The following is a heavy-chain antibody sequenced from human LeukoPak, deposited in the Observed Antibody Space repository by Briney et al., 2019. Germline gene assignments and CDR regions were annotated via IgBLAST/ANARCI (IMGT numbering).Heavy chain of an antibody. CDR3: ARVKYGSGSYYNYRNNWFDP. Sequence: GSLRLSCAASGFTVSSNYMSWVRQAPGKGLEWIGEINHSGSTNYNPSLKSRVAISVDTSKNQFSLKLSSVTAADTAVYYCARVKYGSGSYYNYRNNWFDPWGQGTLVTVSS. V-gene: IGHV4-34*01. D-gene: IGHD3-10*01. J-gene: IGHJ5*02. CDR1: GFTVSSNY. CDR2: INHSGST.